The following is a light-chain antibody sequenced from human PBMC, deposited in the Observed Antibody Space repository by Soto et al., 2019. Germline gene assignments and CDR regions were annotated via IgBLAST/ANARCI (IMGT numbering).Light chain of an antibody. V-gene: IGKV3-20*01. CDR1: QSVRSSS. CDR3: QQYGSSPET. Sequence: DIVLMQSPGTLSLSPGERATLSCRASQSVRSSSLAWYQQKPGQAPRLLIYGASSRATGIPVRFSGSGSGTDFTLTISRLEPEDFAVYYCQQYGSSPETFGQGTKVDI. CDR2: GAS. J-gene: IGKJ1*01.